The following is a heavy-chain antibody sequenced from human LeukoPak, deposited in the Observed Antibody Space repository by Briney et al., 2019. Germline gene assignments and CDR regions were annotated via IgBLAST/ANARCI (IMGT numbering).Heavy chain of an antibody. CDR1: GFTFSSYS. CDR3: ARDHDEVAIYYYYGMDV. J-gene: IGHJ6*02. V-gene: IGHV3-21*01. Sequence: GGSLRLSCEASGFTFSSYSMNWVRQAPGKGLEWVSSISSSSSYIYYADSVKGRFTISRDNAKNSLYLQMNSLRAEDTAMYYCARDHDEVAIYYYYGMDVWGQGTTVTVSS. CDR2: ISSSSSYI. D-gene: IGHD2-15*01.